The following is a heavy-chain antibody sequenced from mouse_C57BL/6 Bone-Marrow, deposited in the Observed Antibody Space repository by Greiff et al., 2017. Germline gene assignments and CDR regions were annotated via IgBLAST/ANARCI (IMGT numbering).Heavy chain of an antibody. J-gene: IGHJ4*01. Sequence: EVQLQQSGPELVKPGASVKISCKASGYTFTDYYMNWVKQSHGKSLEWIGDITPNNGGTSYNQKFKGKATLTVDKSSSTAYMELRSLTSEDSAVYYCARWGYYYGSKYYYAMDYWGQGTSVTVSS. V-gene: IGHV1-26*01. CDR1: GYTFTDYY. CDR3: ARWGYYYGSKYYYAMDY. CDR2: ITPNNGGT. D-gene: IGHD1-1*01.